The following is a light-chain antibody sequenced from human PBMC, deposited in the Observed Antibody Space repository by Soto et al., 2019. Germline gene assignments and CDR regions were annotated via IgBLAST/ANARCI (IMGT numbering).Light chain of an antibody. CDR1: QTPYNN. J-gene: IGKJ4*01. Sequence: EIVMTQSPATLSVSPGERATLSCRASQTPYNNLAWYQQKLGQAPRLLIYGASARATDIPARFSGSGSGTEFTLTISGLQSEDFAIYYCQQYSDWPLTFGGGTKVEIK. V-gene: IGKV3-15*01. CDR3: QQYSDWPLT. CDR2: GAS.